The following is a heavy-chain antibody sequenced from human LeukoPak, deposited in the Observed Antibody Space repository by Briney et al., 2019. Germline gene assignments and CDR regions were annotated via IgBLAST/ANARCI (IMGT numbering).Heavy chain of an antibody. CDR1: GGTFSSYA. Sequence: GSSVKVSCKASGGTFSSYAISWVRQAPGQGLEWMGRIIPILGIANYAQKFQGRVTITADKSTSTAYMELSSLRSEDTAVYYCARVDILTGYYIPDYWGQGTLVTVSS. CDR2: IIPILGIA. D-gene: IGHD3-9*01. V-gene: IGHV1-69*04. J-gene: IGHJ4*02. CDR3: ARVDILTGYYIPDY.